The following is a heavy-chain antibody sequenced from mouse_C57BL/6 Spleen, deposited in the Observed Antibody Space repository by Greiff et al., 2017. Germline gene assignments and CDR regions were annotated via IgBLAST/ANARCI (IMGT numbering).Heavy chain of an antibody. J-gene: IGHJ3*01. CDR3: ARGGPIYDGYYDLAY. CDR2: ISYDGSN. V-gene: IGHV3-6*01. Sequence: EVQVVESGPGLVKPSQSLSLTCSVTVYSITSGYYRNWIRQFPGNKLEWLGYISYDGSNNYNPSLKNRISITRDTSKNQFFMKVNSVTTEDTATYYCARGGPIYDGYYDLAYWGQGTLVTVSA. D-gene: IGHD2-3*01. CDR1: VYSITSGYY.